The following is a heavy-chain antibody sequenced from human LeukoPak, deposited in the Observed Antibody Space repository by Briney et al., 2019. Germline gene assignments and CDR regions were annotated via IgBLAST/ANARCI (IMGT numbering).Heavy chain of an antibody. J-gene: IGHJ3*02. CDR2: IKEDGSEK. CDR1: GFSFSSYW. CDR3: ARDLRKAFDI. Sequence: GGSLRVSCAASGFSFSSYWMSWVRQAPGKGLEWVANIKEDGSEKEFKDSVKGRFTISRDNAKNSLYLQMNSLRAEDTAVYYCARDLRKAFDIWGQGTMVTVSS. V-gene: IGHV3-7*01.